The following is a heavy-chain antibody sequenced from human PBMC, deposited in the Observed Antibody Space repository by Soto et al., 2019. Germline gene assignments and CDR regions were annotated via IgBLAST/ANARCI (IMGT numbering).Heavy chain of an antibody. Sequence: SETLSLTCAVYGESFSGYYWSWIRQPPGKGLEWIGEINHSGSTNYNPSLKSRVTISVDTSKNQFSLKLSSVTAADTAVYYCARAPITMVRGVIRAYYYYMDVWGKGTTVT. J-gene: IGHJ6*03. V-gene: IGHV4-34*01. CDR2: INHSGST. D-gene: IGHD3-10*01. CDR3: ARAPITMVRGVIRAYYYYMDV. CDR1: GESFSGYY.